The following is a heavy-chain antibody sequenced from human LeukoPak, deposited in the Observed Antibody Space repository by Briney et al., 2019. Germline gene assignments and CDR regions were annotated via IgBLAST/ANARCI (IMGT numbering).Heavy chain of an antibody. J-gene: IGHJ3*02. CDR1: GFTFSNYA. D-gene: IGHD3-16*02. CDR3: ALNGREVPSGAFDI. Sequence: GGSLRLSCAASGFTFSNYAMSWVRQAPGKGLEWVSAISGSGGSTYYADSVKGRFTISRDNSKDTLYLQMNSLRAEDTAVYYCALNGREVPSGAFDIWGQGTMVTVSS. CDR2: ISGSGGST. V-gene: IGHV3-23*01.